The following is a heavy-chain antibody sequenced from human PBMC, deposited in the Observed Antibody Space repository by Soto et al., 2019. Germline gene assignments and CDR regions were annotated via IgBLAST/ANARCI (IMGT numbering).Heavy chain of an antibody. CDR2: IYHSGST. J-gene: IGHJ5*02. Sequence: QVQLQESGPGLVKHSGTLSLTCAVSSGSISSSNWWSWVRQPPGKGLEWIGEIYHSGSTNYNPSLKSRVTISVDKSKNQFSLKLSSVTAADTAVYYCARDHDYGDYVAWFDPWGQGTLVTVSS. CDR1: SGSISSSNW. V-gene: IGHV4-4*02. D-gene: IGHD4-17*01. CDR3: ARDHDYGDYVAWFDP.